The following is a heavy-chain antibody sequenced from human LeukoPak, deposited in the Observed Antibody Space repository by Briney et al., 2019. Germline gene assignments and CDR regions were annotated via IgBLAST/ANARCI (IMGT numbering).Heavy chain of an antibody. Sequence: ASVKVSCKVSGYTLTELSMHWVRQAPGKGLEWMGGFDPEDGETIYAQKFQGRVTMTEDTSTDTAYMELSSLRSEDTAVYYCVCSGSYYKSIDYFDYWGQGTLVTVSS. D-gene: IGHD3-10*02. CDR1: GYTLTELS. CDR2: FDPEDGET. J-gene: IGHJ4*02. V-gene: IGHV1-24*01. CDR3: VCSGSYYKSIDYFDY.